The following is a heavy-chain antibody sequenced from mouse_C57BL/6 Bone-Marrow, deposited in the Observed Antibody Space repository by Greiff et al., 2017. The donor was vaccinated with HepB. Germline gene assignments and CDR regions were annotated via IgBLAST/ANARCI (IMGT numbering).Heavy chain of an antibody. J-gene: IGHJ4*01. CDR2: ISSGGSYT. V-gene: IGHV5-6*01. CDR3: ARLDYYAMDY. Sequence: EVQLVESGGDLVKPGGSLKLSCAASGFTFSSYGMSWVRQTPDKRLEWVATISSGGSYTYYPDSVKGRFTISRDNAKNTLYLHMSSLKSEDTAMYYCARLDYYAMDYWGQGTSVTVSS. CDR1: GFTFSSYG.